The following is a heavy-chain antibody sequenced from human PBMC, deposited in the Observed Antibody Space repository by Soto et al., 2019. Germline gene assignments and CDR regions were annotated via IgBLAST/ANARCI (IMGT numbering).Heavy chain of an antibody. J-gene: IGHJ5*02. CDR2: IDPSDSYT. Sequence: QVPGKGLEWMGRIDPSDSYTNYSPSFQGHVTISADKSISTAYLQWSSLKASDTAMYYCARLGQQLVEFDPWGQGTLVTVSS. D-gene: IGHD6-13*01. CDR3: ARLGQQLVEFDP. V-gene: IGHV5-10-1*01.